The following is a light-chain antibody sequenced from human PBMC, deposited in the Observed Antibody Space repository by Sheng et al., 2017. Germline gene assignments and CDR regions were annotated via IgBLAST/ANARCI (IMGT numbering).Light chain of an antibody. CDR3: HHRSRWPYT. CDR1: QSVSYR. J-gene: IGKJ2*01. CDR2: DAS. V-gene: IGKV3-11*01. Sequence: EIVLTQSPDTLSLSPGEGATLSCRASQSVSYRLAWYQQKPGQAPRLLIYDASDRATGTPDRFSGSGSGTDFTITISSLQPEDFAVYYCHHRSRWPYTFGQGTKLEMK.